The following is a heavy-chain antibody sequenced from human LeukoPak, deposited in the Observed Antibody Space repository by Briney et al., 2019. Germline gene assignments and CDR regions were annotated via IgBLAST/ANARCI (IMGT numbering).Heavy chain of an antibody. J-gene: IGHJ6*02. V-gene: IGHV4-31*03. CDR1: GGSISSGGYY. D-gene: IGHD3-16*01. CDR3: ARVSVGITQPIKLYYYYGMDV. Sequence: TLSLTCTVSGGSISSGGYYWSWIRQHPGKGLEWIGYIYYSGSTYYNPSLKSRVTISVDTSKNQFSLKLSSVTAADTAVYYCARVSVGITQPIKLYYYYGMDVWGQGTTVTVSS. CDR2: IYYSGST.